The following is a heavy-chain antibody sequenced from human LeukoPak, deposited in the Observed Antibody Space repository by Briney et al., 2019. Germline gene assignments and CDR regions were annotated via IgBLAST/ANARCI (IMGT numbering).Heavy chain of an antibody. CDR1: GYTFTSYA. J-gene: IGHJ4*02. V-gene: IGHV1-3*01. Sequence: ASVKVSCKASGYTFTSYAMHWVRQAPGQRLEWMGWINAGNGNTKYSQKFQGRVTITRDTSASTAYMELSSLRSEDTAVYYCARDWFGELESGYWGQGTLVTVSS. D-gene: IGHD3-10*01. CDR3: ARDWFGELESGY. CDR2: INAGNGNT.